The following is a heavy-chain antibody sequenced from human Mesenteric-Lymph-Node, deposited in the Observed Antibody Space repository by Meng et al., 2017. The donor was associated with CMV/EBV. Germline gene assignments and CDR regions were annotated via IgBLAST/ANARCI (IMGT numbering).Heavy chain of an antibody. J-gene: IGHJ5*02. D-gene: IGHD6-13*01. CDR3: AGGIAAAGSRWFDP. V-gene: IGHV1-69*02. Sequence: QVQLVQSGAEVKKPGSSVKVSCKASGGTFSSYTISWVRQAPGQGLEWMGRIIPILGIANYAQKFQGRVTITADKSTSTAYVELSSLRSEDTAVYYCAGGIAAAGSRWFDPWGQGTLVTVSS. CDR2: IIPILGIA. CDR1: GGTFSSYT.